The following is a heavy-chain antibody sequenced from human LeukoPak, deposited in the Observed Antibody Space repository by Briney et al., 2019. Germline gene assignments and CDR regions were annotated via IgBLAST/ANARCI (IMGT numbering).Heavy chain of an antibody. CDR1: GGSIGGHY. D-gene: IGHD5-18*01. J-gene: IGHJ6*02. CDR2: IYYSGST. Sequence: SETLSLTCSVSGGSIGGHYWNWIRQPPGKGLEWIGYIYYSGSTNYNPSLKSRVTILVDTSKNQFSLKLGSVTAADTAVYYCARDKRGYSYGAIYYYYGMDVWGQGTTVTVSS. V-gene: IGHV4-59*11. CDR3: ARDKRGYSYGAIYYYYGMDV.